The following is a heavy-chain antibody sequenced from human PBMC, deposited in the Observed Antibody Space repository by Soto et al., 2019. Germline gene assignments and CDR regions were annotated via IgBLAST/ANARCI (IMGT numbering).Heavy chain of an antibody. CDR3: ARVVAVAPDKYYYYYYYMDV. CDR1: GGSISSYY. V-gene: IGHV4-59*01. CDR2: IYYSGST. Sequence: SETLSLTCTVSGGSISSYYWSWIRQPPGKGLEWIGYIYYSGSTNYNPSLKSRVTISVDTSKNQFSLKLSSVTAADMAVYYCARVVAVAPDKYYYYYYYMDVWGKGTTVTVSS. J-gene: IGHJ6*03. D-gene: IGHD6-19*01.